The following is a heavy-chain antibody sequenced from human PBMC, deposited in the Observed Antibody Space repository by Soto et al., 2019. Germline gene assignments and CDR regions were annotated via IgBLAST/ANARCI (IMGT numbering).Heavy chain of an antibody. V-gene: IGHV4-34*01. CDR1: GGSFSGYY. J-gene: IGHJ5*02. CDR3: ARDGFCTSTTCRVGNWFDP. Sequence: KPSETLSLTCVVYGGSFSGYYCSWIRQSPGKGLEWIGGINHRGSTNYNPSLESRVTISVDTSKNQFSLKLPSVTAADTAMYYCARDGFCTSTTCRVGNWFDPWGQGTLVTVPS. D-gene: IGHD2-2*01. CDR2: INHRGST.